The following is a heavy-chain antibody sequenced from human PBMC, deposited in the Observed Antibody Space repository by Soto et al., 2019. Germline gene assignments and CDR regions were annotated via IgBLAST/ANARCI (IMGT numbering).Heavy chain of an antibody. V-gene: IGHV3-30*18. CDR3: ANLGEVGNDY. D-gene: IGHD3-16*01. Sequence: QVQLVESGGGVVQPGRSLRLSCAASGFTFSSYGMHWVRQAPGKGLEWVAVISYDGSNKYYADSVKGRFTISRDNSKNTLYLQMNSLRAEDTAVYYCANLGEVGNDYWGQGTLVTVSS. CDR1: GFTFSSYG. CDR2: ISYDGSNK. J-gene: IGHJ4*02.